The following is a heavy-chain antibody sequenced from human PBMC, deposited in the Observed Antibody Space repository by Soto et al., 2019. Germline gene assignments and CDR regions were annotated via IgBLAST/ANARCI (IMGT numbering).Heavy chain of an antibody. CDR1: GFTFSSYS. Sequence: EVQLVESGGGLVKPGGSLRLSCAASGFTFSSYSMNWVRQAPGKGLEWVSSISSSSSYIYYADSVKGRFTISRDNAKNSLYLQMNSLRAEDTAVYYCARLSPFLNSSASIHYYYGMDVWGQGTTVTVSS. J-gene: IGHJ6*02. CDR3: ARLSPFLNSSASIHYYYGMDV. V-gene: IGHV3-21*01. CDR2: ISSSSSYI. D-gene: IGHD6-6*01.